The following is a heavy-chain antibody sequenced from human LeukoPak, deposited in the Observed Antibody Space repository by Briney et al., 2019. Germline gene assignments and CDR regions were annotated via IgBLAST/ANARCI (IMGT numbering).Heavy chain of an antibody. Sequence: GGSLRLSCAASGFTFSSYSMNWVRQAPGKGLEWVSSISSSSSYIYYADSVKGRFTISRDNAKNSLYLQMNSLRAEDTAVYYCAKAAQPNRGYCSSTSCNYYYMDVWGKGTTVTVSS. D-gene: IGHD2-2*01. V-gene: IGHV3-21*01. J-gene: IGHJ6*03. CDR3: AKAAQPNRGYCSSTSCNYYYMDV. CDR1: GFTFSSYS. CDR2: ISSSSSYI.